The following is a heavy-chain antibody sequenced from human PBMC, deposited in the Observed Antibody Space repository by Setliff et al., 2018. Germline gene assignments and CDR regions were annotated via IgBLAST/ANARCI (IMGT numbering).Heavy chain of an antibody. Sequence: SETLSLTCAVYGGSFSGYYWSWIRQPTGKGLEWIGEINHSGSTNYNPSLKSRVTISVDTSKNQFSLKLTSVTAADTAVYYCARTQGEQQLTHPYYYYYYMDVWGKGTTVTVSS. D-gene: IGHD6-13*01. CDR3: ARTQGEQQLTHPYYYYYYMDV. CDR2: INHSGST. V-gene: IGHV4-34*01. J-gene: IGHJ6*03. CDR1: GGSFSGYY.